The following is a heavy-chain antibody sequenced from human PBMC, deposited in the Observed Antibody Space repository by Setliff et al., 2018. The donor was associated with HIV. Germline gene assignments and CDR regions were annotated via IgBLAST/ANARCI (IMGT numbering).Heavy chain of an antibody. CDR1: GYTFTGYY. Sequence: ASVKVSCKASGYTFTGYYMHWVRQAPGQGLEWMGWINPNSGGTNYAQKFQGRVTITADKSTSTAYMELSSLKVDDTAIYYCAKDKLVGEPAYFDYWGQGTAVTVSS. V-gene: IGHV1-2*02. D-gene: IGHD1-26*01. J-gene: IGHJ4*03. CDR3: AKDKLVGEPAYFDY. CDR2: INPNSGGT.